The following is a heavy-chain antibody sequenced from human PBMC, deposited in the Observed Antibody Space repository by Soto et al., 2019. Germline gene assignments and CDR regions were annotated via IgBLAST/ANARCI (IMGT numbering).Heavy chain of an antibody. CDR3: ARLGFDAFDF. V-gene: IGHV3-23*01. CDR1: GCTFISYA. Sequence: GGSLRLSCASSGCTFISYAMSWVRQAPGKGLEWVSSISGTGGTTYYTDSVKGRFTFSRDNSKNTVHLQMNSLRAEDTAVYYCARLGFDAFDFWGQGTMVTVPS. CDR2: ISGTGGTT. J-gene: IGHJ3*01. D-gene: IGHD6-19*01.